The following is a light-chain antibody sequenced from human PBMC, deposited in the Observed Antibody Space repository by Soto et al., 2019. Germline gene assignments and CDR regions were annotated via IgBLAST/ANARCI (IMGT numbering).Light chain of an antibody. CDR2: GAS. Sequence: EIVLTQSPGTLSLSPGERATLSCRASQSVSSSYLAWYQQKPGQAPRLLIYGASSRATGNPERFSGSGSGTEYTLTISRMEREEFAVYYWQQYGSAPPQTCEQGTKVEIK. CDR3: QQYGSAPPQT. CDR1: QSVSSSY. J-gene: IGKJ1*01. V-gene: IGKV3-20*01.